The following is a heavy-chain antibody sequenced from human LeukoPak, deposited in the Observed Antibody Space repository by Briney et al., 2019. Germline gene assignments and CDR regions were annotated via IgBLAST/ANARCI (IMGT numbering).Heavy chain of an antibody. J-gene: IGHJ5*02. V-gene: IGHV1-69*04. CDR2: IIPILGIA. CDR3: ARARIAAAGTSMYWFDP. Sequence: ASVKVSCKASGGTFSSYAISWVRQAPGQGLEWMGRIIPILGIANYAQKFQGRVTITADKSTSTAYMELSSLRSEDTAVYYCARARIAAAGTSMYWFDPWGQGTLVTVSS. CDR1: GGTFSSYA. D-gene: IGHD6-13*01.